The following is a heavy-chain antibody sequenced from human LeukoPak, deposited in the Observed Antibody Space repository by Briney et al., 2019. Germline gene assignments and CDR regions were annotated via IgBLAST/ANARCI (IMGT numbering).Heavy chain of an antibody. CDR3: ASSPSGYFDH. CDR2: IYYTGSA. V-gene: IGHV4-59*01. Sequence: SETLSLTCTVSGGSISNYYWNWIPQPPGKGLEWIGYIYYTGSANYNPALKSRVAISLDMSKNQFSLKLSSVTAADTAVYYCASSPSGYFDHWGQGTPVTVSS. J-gene: IGHJ4*02. CDR1: GGSISNYY.